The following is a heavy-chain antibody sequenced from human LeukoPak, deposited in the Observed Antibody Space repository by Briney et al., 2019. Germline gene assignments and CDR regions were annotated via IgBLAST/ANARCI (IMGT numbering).Heavy chain of an antibody. J-gene: IGHJ6*03. CDR3: ARDGNRDGDMDV. V-gene: IGHV3-21*01. D-gene: IGHD1-1*01. CDR1: GFTFSRYS. CDR2: ISSSSSYI. Sequence: GGSLRLSCAASGFTFSRYSMNWVRQAPGKGLEWVSSISSSSSYIYYADSVKGRFTISRDNAKNSLYLQMNSLRAEDTAVYYCARDGNRDGDMDVWGKGTTVTVSS.